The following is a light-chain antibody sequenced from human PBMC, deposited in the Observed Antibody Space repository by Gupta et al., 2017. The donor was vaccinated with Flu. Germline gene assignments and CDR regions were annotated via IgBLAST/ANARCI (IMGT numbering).Light chain of an antibody. CDR3: AAWDDSRGGQV. CDR1: TSNIGSNY. CDR2: ENN. J-gene: IGLJ2*01. Sequence: QSVLTQPPSASGTPGQRVAISCSGSTSNIGSNYVYWYQQLPGAAPKLLIFENNQRPSGGTDRASGSKSGTPASASLAISGLRAEDEADYYCAAWDDSRGGQVFGGGTKLTVL. V-gene: IGLV1-47*01.